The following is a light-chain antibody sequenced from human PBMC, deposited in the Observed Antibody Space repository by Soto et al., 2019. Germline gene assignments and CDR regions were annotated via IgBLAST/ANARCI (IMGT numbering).Light chain of an antibody. J-gene: IGKJ2*01. CDR1: QSGSSSY. Sequence: EIVLTQSPGSLSLSPGERDTLSCRASQSGSSSYLAWYQQKPGQAPRLLIYGASSRATGIPDRFSGSGSGTDFTLTISRLEPEDFAVYYCQQYGSSPRDTFGQGTKLEIK. V-gene: IGKV3-20*01. CDR2: GAS. CDR3: QQYGSSPRDT.